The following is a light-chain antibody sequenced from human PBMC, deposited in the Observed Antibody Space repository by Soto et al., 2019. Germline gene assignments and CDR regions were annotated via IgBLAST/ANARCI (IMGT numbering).Light chain of an antibody. V-gene: IGLV1-44*01. Sequence: QSVLTQRPSASGTPGQRVTIFCSGSSSNIGTNTVIWYQQLPGAAPKLLIYSDNQRPSGVPDRFSGSKSGTSASLAISGLQSEDEADYYCAAWDVSLVVFGGGTKVTVL. J-gene: IGLJ2*01. CDR1: SSNIGTNT. CDR3: AAWDVSLVV. CDR2: SDN.